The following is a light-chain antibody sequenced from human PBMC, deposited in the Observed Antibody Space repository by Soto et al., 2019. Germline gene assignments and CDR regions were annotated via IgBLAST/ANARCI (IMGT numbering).Light chain of an antibody. CDR3: FSYTTSSAPDV. CDR2: EVS. CDR1: TSDVGDYNY. J-gene: IGLJ1*01. Sequence: QSALTQPASVSGSPGQSITISCTGTTSDVGDYNYVSWYQQHPGKVPKLLIYEVSNRPSGVSYRFSGSKSGNTASLTISGLQAEDEASYYCFSYTTSSAPDVFGTGTKVTVL. V-gene: IGLV2-14*01.